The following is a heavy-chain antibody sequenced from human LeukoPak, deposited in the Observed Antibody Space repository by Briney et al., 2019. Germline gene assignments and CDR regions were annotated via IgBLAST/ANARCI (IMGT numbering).Heavy chain of an antibody. D-gene: IGHD5-18*01. J-gene: IGHJ4*02. Sequence: GGSLRLSCAASGFTFSSSAMSWVRQAPGKGLECVSTISGGGGRTYYADSVKGRFTISRNISKNTLYLQVNSLRAEDTAVYYCAKLQRDVDTATEGYWGQGTLVTVSS. CDR1: GFTFSSSA. V-gene: IGHV3-23*01. CDR3: AKLQRDVDTATEGY. CDR2: ISGGGGRT.